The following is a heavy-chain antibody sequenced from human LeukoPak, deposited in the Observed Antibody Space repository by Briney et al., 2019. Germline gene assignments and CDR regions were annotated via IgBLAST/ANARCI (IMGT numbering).Heavy chain of an antibody. CDR3: TTTYYDFWSGYQDHY. Sequence: GGSLRLSCAASGFTFSNAWMSWVRQAPGKGLEWVGRIKSKTDGGTTDYAAPVKGRFTISRDDSKNTLYLQMNSLKTEDTAVYYCTTTYYDFWSGYQDHYWGHGTLVTVSS. CDR1: GFTFSNAW. V-gene: IGHV3-15*01. J-gene: IGHJ4*01. D-gene: IGHD3-3*01. CDR2: IKSKTDGGTT.